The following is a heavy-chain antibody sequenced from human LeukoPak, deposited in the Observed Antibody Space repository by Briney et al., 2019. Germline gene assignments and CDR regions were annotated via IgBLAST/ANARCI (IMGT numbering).Heavy chain of an antibody. CDR3: TTFAVRGPIDY. CDR1: GFTFSNAW. CDR2: IKSKTDGGTT. Sequence: PGGSLRLSCAASGFTFSNAWMSWVRQAPGKGLEWVGRIKSKTDGGTTDYAAPVKGRFTISRDDSKNTLYLQKNSLKTEDTAMYYCTTFAVRGPIDYWGQGTLVTVSS. V-gene: IGHV3-15*01. J-gene: IGHJ4*02. D-gene: IGHD3-10*01.